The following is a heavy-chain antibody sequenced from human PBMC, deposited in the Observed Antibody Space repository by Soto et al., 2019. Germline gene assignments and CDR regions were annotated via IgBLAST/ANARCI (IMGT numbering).Heavy chain of an antibody. CDR3: AKGHYGGNSRNWFDP. J-gene: IGHJ5*02. D-gene: IGHD4-17*01. CDR2: ISGSGGST. V-gene: IGHV3-23*01. Sequence: EVPLLESGGGLVQPGGSLRLSCAASGFTFSSYAMSWVRQAPGKGLEWVSAISGSGGSTYYADSVKGRFTISRDNSKNTLYLQMNSLRAEDTAVYYCAKGHYGGNSRNWFDPWGQGTLVTVSS. CDR1: GFTFSSYA.